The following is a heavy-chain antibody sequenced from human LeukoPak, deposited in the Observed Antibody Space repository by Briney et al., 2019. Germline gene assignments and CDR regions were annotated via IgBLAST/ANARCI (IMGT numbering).Heavy chain of an antibody. V-gene: IGHV3-66*02. Sequence: GGSLRLSCAASGFTVSSKYMSWVRLAPGKGLEWVSVIYTGGSTYYADSVKGRFTISRDNSKNALYLQMNSLRAEDTAVYYCARAHAMEATAPDYWGQGTLVTVSS. J-gene: IGHJ4*02. CDR3: ARAHAMEATAPDY. D-gene: IGHD1-26*01. CDR2: IYTGGST. CDR1: GFTVSSKY.